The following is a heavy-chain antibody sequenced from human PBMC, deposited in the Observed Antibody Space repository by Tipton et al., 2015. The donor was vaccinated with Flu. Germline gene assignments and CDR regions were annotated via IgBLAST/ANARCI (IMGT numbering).Heavy chain of an antibody. CDR1: GFTLSRYG. J-gene: IGHJ6*02. CDR3: ARDYGGRYHHYNGMDV. D-gene: IGHD4-23*01. V-gene: IGHV3-30*09. Sequence: SLRLSCAASGFTLSRYGMHWVRQAPGKGLEWLAVISYDESNKHYADSVKGRFAISRDNSKNTLYLQMNSLRTEDTAVYYCARDYGGRYHHYNGMDVWGQGTTVTVSS. CDR2: ISYDESNK.